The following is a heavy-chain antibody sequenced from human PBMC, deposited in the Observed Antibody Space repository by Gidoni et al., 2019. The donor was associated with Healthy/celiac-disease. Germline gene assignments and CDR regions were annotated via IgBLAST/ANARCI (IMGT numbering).Heavy chain of an antibody. CDR2: TYYSGST. J-gene: IGHJ4*02. V-gene: IGHV4-59*01. CDR3: ATDSLRGGSHAFDY. CDR1: GGSNSSYS. D-gene: IGHD1-26*01. Sequence: QVQLQESGTGLAKPSETLSLSCTVSGGSNSSYSWSWTRKPPGKALEWTGYTYYSGSTNYNPSLKSRVTISVDTSKNQFSLKLSTVTAADTAVYYCATDSLRGGSHAFDYWGQGTLVTVSS.